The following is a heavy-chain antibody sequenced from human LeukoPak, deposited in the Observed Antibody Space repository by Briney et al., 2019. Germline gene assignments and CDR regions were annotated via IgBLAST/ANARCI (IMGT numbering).Heavy chain of an antibody. CDR2: FDPEDGET. Sequence: GASVKVSCKVSGYTLTELSMHWVRQAPGKGLEWMGGFDPEDGETIYAQKFQGRVTMTEDTSTDTAYMELSSLRSDDTAVYYCARGDTAMVIDYYYYYGMDVWGQGTTVTVSS. V-gene: IGHV1-24*01. J-gene: IGHJ6*02. CDR1: GYTLTELS. D-gene: IGHD5-18*01. CDR3: ARGDTAMVIDYYYYYGMDV.